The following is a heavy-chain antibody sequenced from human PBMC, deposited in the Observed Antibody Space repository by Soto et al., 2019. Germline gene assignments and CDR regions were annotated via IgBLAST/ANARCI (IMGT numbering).Heavy chain of an antibody. Sequence: QVQLVESGGGVVQPGRSLRLSCAASGFTFSNYGIHWVRQAPGKGLEWVAVISYDGSNKYYADSVKGRFTISRDNSKNTLYLQMNSLRAEDTAVYYCAKDEQSYYVTYYFDYWGQGTLVTVSA. CDR2: ISYDGSNK. CDR1: GFTFSNYG. J-gene: IGHJ4*02. CDR3: AKDEQSYYVTYYFDY. V-gene: IGHV3-30*18. D-gene: IGHD1-26*01.